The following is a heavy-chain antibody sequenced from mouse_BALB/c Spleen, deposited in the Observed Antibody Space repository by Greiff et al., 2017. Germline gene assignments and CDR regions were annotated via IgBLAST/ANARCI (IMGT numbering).Heavy chain of an antibody. CDR1: GYTFTDYY. J-gene: IGHJ4*01. D-gene: IGHD1-1*02. CDR3: ARGGSYGAMDY. CDR2: INPNNGDT. Sequence: VQLKQSGPELVKPGASVKMSCKASGYTFTDYYMKWVKQRHGKSLEWIGDINPNNGDTFYNQKFKGQSTFTVDKSSSTAYMQLNSLTSEDSAVYDCARGGSYGAMDYWGQGTSVTVSS. V-gene: IGHV1-26*01.